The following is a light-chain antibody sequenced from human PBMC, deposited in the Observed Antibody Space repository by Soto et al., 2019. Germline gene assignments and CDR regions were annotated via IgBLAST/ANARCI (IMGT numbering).Light chain of an antibody. CDR1: RSVSRY. CDR3: QQRNNLPIT. CDR2: DIS. J-gene: IGKJ5*01. Sequence: EIVLTQSPATLSLSPGERATLSCRVSRSVSRYLDWYQHKSGQAPRLLIYDISKMATGIPARFSGSGSGTDFTLTISSLEPEDFAVYYCQQRNNLPITFGQGTRLEIK. V-gene: IGKV3-11*01.